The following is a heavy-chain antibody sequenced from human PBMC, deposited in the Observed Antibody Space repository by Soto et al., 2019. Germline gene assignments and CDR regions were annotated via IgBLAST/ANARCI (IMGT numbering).Heavy chain of an antibody. D-gene: IGHD3-3*02. V-gene: IGHV4-39*01. Sequence: SETLSLTCTVSGDSIISSDFYWGWVRQPPGKGLEWIGSIFYLGSSYYNPSLKSRVTMSVDTSKNQFSLRLRSVTAADTALYFCARHSLALRKNNWFDPWGQGVMVTVSS. J-gene: IGHJ5*02. CDR2: IFYLGSS. CDR3: ARHSLALRKNNWFDP. CDR1: GDSIISSDFY.